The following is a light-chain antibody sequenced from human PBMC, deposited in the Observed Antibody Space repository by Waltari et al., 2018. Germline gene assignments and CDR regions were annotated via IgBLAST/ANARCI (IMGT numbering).Light chain of an antibody. Sequence: SALTQPASVSGSPGQSVTTSCSGSSRDVGAYNLFSRYQQYPGKSPKLVIYYITKRPSSGSNRVAGARSGNTASLTIAGLQAEDGAHYCCCAYGGTSRLFGGGTELTDL. J-gene: IGLJ2*01. CDR3: CAYGGTSRL. CDR1: SRDVGAYNL. V-gene: IGLV2-23*02. CDR2: YIT.